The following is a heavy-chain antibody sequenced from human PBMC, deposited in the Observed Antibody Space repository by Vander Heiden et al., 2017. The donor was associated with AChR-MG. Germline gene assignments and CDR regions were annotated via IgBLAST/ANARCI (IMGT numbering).Heavy chain of an antibody. CDR3: ARVSGATGQYYYYGMDV. D-gene: IGHD1-26*01. CDR1: GFTFSSYG. Sequence: QVPLVETGGGVVQPGRSLRLSCAASGFTFSSYGMHWVRQAPGKGLEWVAVIWYDGSNKYYADSVKGRFTISRDNSKNTLYLQMNSLRAEDTAVYYCARVSGATGQYYYYGMDVWGQGTTVTVSS. J-gene: IGHJ6*02. CDR2: IWYDGSNK. V-gene: IGHV3-33*01.